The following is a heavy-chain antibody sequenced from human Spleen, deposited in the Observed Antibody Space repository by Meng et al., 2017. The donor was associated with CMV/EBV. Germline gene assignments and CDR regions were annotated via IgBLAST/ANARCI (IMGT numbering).Heavy chain of an antibody. CDR1: GFTVSSNY. V-gene: IGHV3-53*01. Sequence: GGSLRLSCAASGFTVSSNYMNWVRQAPGKGLGWVSVIFSGGSTYYADSVKGRFTISTDNSKNTLYLQMNSLRVEDTAVYYCARGGYCSGTSCLLDYWGQGTLVTVSS. CDR2: IFSGGST. CDR3: ARGGYCSGTSCLLDY. D-gene: IGHD2-2*01. J-gene: IGHJ4*02.